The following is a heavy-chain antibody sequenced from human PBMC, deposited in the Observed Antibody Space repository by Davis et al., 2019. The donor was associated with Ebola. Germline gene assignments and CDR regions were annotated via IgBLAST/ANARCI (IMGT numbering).Heavy chain of an antibody. CDR2: INPHNGNT. CDR1: GYTFTNYG. D-gene: IGHD3-3*01. Sequence: ASVKVSCKASGYTFTNYGITWVRQAPGQGLEWMGWINPHNGNTNYAQNVQGRVTMTTDTSTSTAYMEVGSLKSDDTAVYYCASSYDFWSGHDDYGMDVWGQGTTVTVSS. J-gene: IGHJ6*02. CDR3: ASSYDFWSGHDDYGMDV. V-gene: IGHV1-18*04.